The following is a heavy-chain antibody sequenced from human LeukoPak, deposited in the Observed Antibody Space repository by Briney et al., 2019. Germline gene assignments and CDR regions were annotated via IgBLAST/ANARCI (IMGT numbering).Heavy chain of an antibody. CDR2: IIPIFGTA. CDR3: ARGGGSIAVDRTAYYYYYMGV. D-gene: IGHD6-19*01. CDR1: GGTFSSYA. V-gene: IGHV1-69*06. J-gene: IGHJ6*03. Sequence: SVKVSCKASGGTFSSYAISWVRQAPGQGLEWMGGIIPIFGTANYAQKFQGRVTITADKSTSTAYMELSSLRSEDTAVYYCARGGGSIAVDRTAYYYYYMGVWGKGTTVTVSS.